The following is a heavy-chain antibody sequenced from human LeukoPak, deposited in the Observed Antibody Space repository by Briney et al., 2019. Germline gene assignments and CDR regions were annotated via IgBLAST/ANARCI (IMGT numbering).Heavy chain of an antibody. Sequence: SETLSLTCTVSGGSISNYYWSWIRQPAGKGLEWIGRIYTSGTADYNPSLKSRVTMSVDTSKSQFSLKLSSVAAADTAVYYCAREYQLTHYYYYYMDVWGKGTTVTVSS. CDR2: IYTSGTA. CDR1: GGSISNYY. J-gene: IGHJ6*03. CDR3: AREYQLTHYYYYYMDV. D-gene: IGHD2-2*01. V-gene: IGHV4-4*07.